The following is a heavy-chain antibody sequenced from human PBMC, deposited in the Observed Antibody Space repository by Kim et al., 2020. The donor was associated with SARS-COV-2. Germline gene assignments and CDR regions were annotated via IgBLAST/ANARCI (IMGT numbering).Heavy chain of an antibody. V-gene: IGHV3-74*01. J-gene: IGHJ3*01. CDR2: IDSDGTIT. D-gene: IGHD6-13*01. CDR1: GFAFSRYW. CDR3: IRDNIQQVDL. Sequence: GGSLRLSCAASGFAFSRYWMHWVRQVPGEGLVWVSQIDSDGTITTYADAVEGRFTISRDNAKNTLYLQMSSLRVEDTAMYYCIRDNIQQVDLWGQGTMVT.